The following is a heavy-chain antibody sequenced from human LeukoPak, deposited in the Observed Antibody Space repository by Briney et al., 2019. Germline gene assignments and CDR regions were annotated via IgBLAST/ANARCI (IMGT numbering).Heavy chain of an antibody. V-gene: IGHV4-59*05. CDR2: IYYSGST. J-gene: IGHJ4*02. CDR1: GGSISSYY. D-gene: IGHD2-21*02. CDR3: ARHKEALAYCGGDCYPGPYYFDY. Sequence: SETLSLTCTVSGGSISSYYWSWIRQPPGKGLEWIGSIYYSGSTYYNPSLKSRVTISVDTSKNQFSLKLSSVTAADTAVYYCARHKEALAYCGGDCYPGPYYFDYWGQGTLVTVSS.